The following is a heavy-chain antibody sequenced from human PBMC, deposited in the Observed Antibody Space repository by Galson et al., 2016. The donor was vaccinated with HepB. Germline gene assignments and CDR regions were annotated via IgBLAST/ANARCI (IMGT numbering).Heavy chain of an antibody. V-gene: IGHV3-48*04. D-gene: IGHD4-17*01. CDR1: EITFRTDS. CDR3: ARGGYGDYGN. Sequence: SLRLSCAASEITFRTDSMNWVRPAPGKGLEWISYISSGSNTIHYADSVKGRFTISRDNAKNSLYLQMNSLRAEDTAVYYCARGGYGDYGNWGQGTLVTVSA. J-gene: IGHJ4*02. CDR2: ISSGSNTI.